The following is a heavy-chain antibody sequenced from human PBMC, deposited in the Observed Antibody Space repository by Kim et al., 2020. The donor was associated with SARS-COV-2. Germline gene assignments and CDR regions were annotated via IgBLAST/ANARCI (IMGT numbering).Heavy chain of an antibody. Sequence: PPLKRRVTISVDTSKNQVSLKLSSVTAADTAVYYCAREGGAETPAIGVDYWGQGTLVTVSS. J-gene: IGHJ4*02. V-gene: IGHV4-30-2*04. CDR3: AREGGAETPAIGVDY. D-gene: IGHD2-21*01.